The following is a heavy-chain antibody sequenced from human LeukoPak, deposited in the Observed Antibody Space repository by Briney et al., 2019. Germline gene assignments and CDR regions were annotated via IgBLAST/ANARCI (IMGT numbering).Heavy chain of an antibody. V-gene: IGHV4-61*01. Sequence: KPSENLSLTCTVSGGSVSSGSYYWSWVRQPPGKGLEWVGYIYYSGSTNYNPSLKSRVTISVDTSKNQFSLKLSSVTAADTAVYYCARVLATVTTGGMDVWGKGTTVTVSS. CDR1: GGSVSSGSYY. CDR2: IYYSGST. D-gene: IGHD4-17*01. CDR3: ARVLATVTTGGMDV. J-gene: IGHJ6*04.